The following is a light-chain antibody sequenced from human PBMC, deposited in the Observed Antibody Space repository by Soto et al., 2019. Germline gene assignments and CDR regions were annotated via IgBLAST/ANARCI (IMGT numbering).Light chain of an antibody. CDR1: QTVSSSY. Sequence: EIVLTQSPATLFLSPGERATLSCRASQTVSSSYLAWYQQKSGQAPSLLMYGASSRATGIPDRFSGSGSGTDFTLTISRLDPEDFAVYYCQQFDTSPITFGQGTKLEIK. V-gene: IGKV3-20*01. J-gene: IGKJ2*01. CDR2: GAS. CDR3: QQFDTSPIT.